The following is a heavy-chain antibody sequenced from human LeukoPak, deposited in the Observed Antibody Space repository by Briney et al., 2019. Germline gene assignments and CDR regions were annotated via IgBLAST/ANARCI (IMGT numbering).Heavy chain of an antibody. Sequence: PSQTLSLTCTVSGGSISSGGYYWSWIRQPPGKGLEWIGYIYHSGSTYYNPSLKSRVTISVDRSKNQFSLKLSSVTAADTAVYYCAKVSSSWLGEYYFDYWGQGTLVTVSS. D-gene: IGHD6-13*01. CDR2: IYHSGST. V-gene: IGHV4-30-2*01. CDR1: GGSISSGGYY. J-gene: IGHJ4*02. CDR3: AKVSSSWLGEYYFDY.